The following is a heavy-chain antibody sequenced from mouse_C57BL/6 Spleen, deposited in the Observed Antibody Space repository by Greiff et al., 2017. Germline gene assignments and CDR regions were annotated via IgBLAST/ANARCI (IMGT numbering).Heavy chain of an antibody. V-gene: IGHV5-17*01. CDR1: GFTFSDYG. CDR3: ARGSGAMDY. Sequence: EVKLVESGGGLVKPGGSLKLSCAASGFTFSDYGMHWVRQAPEKGLEWVAYISSGSSTIFYADTVRGRFTISRDNAKNTLFLQMTSLRSEDTAMYYCARGSGAMDYWGQGTSVTVSS. CDR2: ISSGSSTI. J-gene: IGHJ4*01.